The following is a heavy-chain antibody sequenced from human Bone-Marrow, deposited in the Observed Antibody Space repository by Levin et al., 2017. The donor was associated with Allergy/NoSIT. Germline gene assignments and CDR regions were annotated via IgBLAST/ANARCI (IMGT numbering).Heavy chain of an antibody. Sequence: QAGGSLRLSCAASGFTFSRYAMHWVRQAPGKGLEWVAVISYDGNNKYDADSVKGRFTISRDNPKNTLYVQMNSLRTEDTAVYFCARDLGYDSSALYLGHYSFYGMDVWGQGTTVTVSS. CDR3: ARDLGYDSSALYLGHYSFYGMDV. CDR1: GFTFSRYA. D-gene: IGHD3-22*01. J-gene: IGHJ6*02. V-gene: IGHV3-30-3*01. CDR2: ISYDGNNK.